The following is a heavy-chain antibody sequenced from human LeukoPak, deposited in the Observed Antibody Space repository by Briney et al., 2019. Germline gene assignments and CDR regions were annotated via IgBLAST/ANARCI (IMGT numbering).Heavy chain of an antibody. CDR3: ATGRATSIY. CDR1: EFTFGTSL. CDR2: VRPDGSEK. Sequence: GGSLRLSCAVSEFTFGTSLMTWVRQAPGKGLEWVASVRPDGSEKTYVDSVRGRFTISRDNAKKSLYLQMNSLRAEDTAVYYCATGRATSIYWGLGTLVTVSS. V-gene: IGHV3-7*03. J-gene: IGHJ4*02.